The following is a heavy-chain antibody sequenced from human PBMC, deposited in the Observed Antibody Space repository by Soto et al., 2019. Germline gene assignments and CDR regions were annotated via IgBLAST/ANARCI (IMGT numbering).Heavy chain of an antibody. Sequence: TQSLTCSGSGGSVRSGVDYWGLIKQPPGKGLEWIGYIYYSGSTNYNPSLKSRVTISVDTSKNQFSLKLSSVTAADTAVYYCARSPRYYYDSSAHWGQGTLVTVSS. CDR1: GGSVRSGVDY. V-gene: IGHV4-61*08. J-gene: IGHJ1*01. CDR2: IYYSGST. CDR3: ARSPRYYYDSSAH. D-gene: IGHD3-22*01.